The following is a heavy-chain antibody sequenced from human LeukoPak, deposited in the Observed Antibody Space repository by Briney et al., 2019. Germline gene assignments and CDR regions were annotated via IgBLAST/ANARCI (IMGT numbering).Heavy chain of an antibody. CDR1: GFTISSNY. D-gene: IGHD5-18*01. J-gene: IGHJ4*02. Sequence: PGGSLRLSCAASGFTISSNYMNWVRQAPGKGLEWVSVIYSGGTTYYADSVKGRFTISRDNSKNTLYLQMNSLRAEDTAVYYCVIKRGYSYGLDYWGQGTLVTVSS. CDR2: IYSGGTT. CDR3: VIKRGYSYGLDY. V-gene: IGHV3-53*01.